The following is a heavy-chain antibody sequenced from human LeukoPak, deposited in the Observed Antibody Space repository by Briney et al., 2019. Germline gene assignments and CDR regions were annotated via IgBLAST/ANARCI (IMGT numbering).Heavy chain of an antibody. Sequence: GGSLRLSCAASGFTFSDHYMDWVRQAPGKGLEWVGRSANKANSYTTEYAASVKGRFTISRDDSKNSLYLQMNSLKTEDTAVYYCARPYNWSYDYWGQGTLVTVSS. V-gene: IGHV3-72*01. J-gene: IGHJ4*02. D-gene: IGHD1-7*01. CDR1: GFTFSDHY. CDR3: ARPYNWSYDY. CDR2: SANKANSYTT.